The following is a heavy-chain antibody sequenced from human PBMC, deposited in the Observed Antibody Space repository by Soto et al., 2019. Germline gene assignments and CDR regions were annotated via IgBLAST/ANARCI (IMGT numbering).Heavy chain of an antibody. CDR3: ARDWVVVVPAAPYYYGMDV. V-gene: IGHV3-33*01. J-gene: IGHJ6*02. D-gene: IGHD2-2*01. CDR2: IWYDGSNK. CDR1: GFTFSSYG. Sequence: SLRLSCAASGFTFSSYGMHWVRQAPGKGLEWVAVIWYDGSNKYYADSVKGRFTISRDNSKNTLYLQMNSLRAEDTAVYYCARDWVVVVPAAPYYYGMDVWGQGTTVTVSS.